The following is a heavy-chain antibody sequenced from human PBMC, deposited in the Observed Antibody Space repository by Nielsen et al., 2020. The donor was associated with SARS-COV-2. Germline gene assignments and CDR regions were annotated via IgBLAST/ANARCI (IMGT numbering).Heavy chain of an antibody. J-gene: IGHJ6*02. V-gene: IGHV3-30*18. Sequence: GESLKISCAASGFTLSTSGMHWVRQAPGKGLEWLTVLSDDGNNEYYADSVKGRFSVSRDNFQNTPYLHLNSLRPEDTAVYYCAKASDSSGYRKTWYRTKEYYIYFYGMDVWGLGTTVVVSS. D-gene: IGHD1-14*01. CDR3: AKASDSSGYRKTWYRTKEYYIYFYGMDV. CDR2: LSDDGNNE. CDR1: GFTLSTSG.